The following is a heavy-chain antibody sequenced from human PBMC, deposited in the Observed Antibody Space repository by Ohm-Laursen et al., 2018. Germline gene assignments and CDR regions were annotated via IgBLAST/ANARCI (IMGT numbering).Heavy chain of an antibody. CDR2: INPSGGST. J-gene: IGHJ4*02. Sequence: ASVKVSCKASGYTFTGYYMHWVRQAPGQGLEWMGWINPSGGSTSYAQKFQGRVTMTRDTSTSTVYMELSSLRSEDTAVYYCARVRGAVTMVRGATFDYWGQGTLVTVSS. CDR3: ARVRGAVTMVRGATFDY. D-gene: IGHD3-10*01. V-gene: IGHV1-46*01. CDR1: GYTFTGYY.